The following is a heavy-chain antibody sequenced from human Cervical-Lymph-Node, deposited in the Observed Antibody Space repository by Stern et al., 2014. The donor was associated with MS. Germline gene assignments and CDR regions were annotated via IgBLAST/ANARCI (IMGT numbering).Heavy chain of an antibody. D-gene: IGHD6-13*01. J-gene: IGHJ4*02. CDR2: IHPKTGKT. CDR3: ARDREEQYLGISYYFNC. V-gene: IGHV1-2*02. CDR1: GYTFRDYY. Sequence: VQLVESGAEVKKPGASVNVSCKASGYTFRDYYMHWVRQAPGHGLEWMGWIHPKTGKTNYAQKLQGRVTMTRDTSMSTGYMELRGLTSDDTATYYCARDREEQYLGISYYFNCWGQGTLVTVSS.